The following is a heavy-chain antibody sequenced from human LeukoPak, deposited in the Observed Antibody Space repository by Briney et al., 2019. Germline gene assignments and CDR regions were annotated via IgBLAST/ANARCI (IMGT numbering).Heavy chain of an antibody. V-gene: IGHV1-69*04. Sequence: SVKVSCKASGGTFSSYAISWVRQAPGQGLEWMGRIIPIFGIANYAQKFQGRVTITADKSTSTAYMELSSLRSEDTAVYYCAREDTENDYVWGSYHYPFDYWGQGTLVTVSS. D-gene: IGHD3-16*02. J-gene: IGHJ4*02. CDR2: IIPIFGIA. CDR3: AREDTENDYVWGSYHYPFDY. CDR1: GGTFSSYA.